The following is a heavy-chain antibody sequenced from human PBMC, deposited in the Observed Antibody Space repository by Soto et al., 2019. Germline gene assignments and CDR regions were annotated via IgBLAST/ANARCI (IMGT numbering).Heavy chain of an antibody. V-gene: IGHV4-61*01. CDR1: VASVSSSNHY. Sequence: SETLSLTCTFSVASVSSSNHYCSWFRQPPGKGLEWIGYVYYSGSTNSNPSLKSRVTLSLDTSRSQFSLKLNSVTAADTAVYYCVHLSGSIYHYYGLQVWGQGTTVNGSS. CDR3: VHLSGSIYHYYGLQV. D-gene: IGHD1-26*01. J-gene: IGHJ6*01. CDR2: VYYSGST.